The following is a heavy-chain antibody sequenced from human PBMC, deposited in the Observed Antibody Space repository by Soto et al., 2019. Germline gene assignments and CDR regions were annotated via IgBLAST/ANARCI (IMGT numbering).Heavy chain of an antibody. V-gene: IGHV4-39*01. Sequence: PSETLSLTCTVSGGSISSSSYYWGWIRQPPGKGLEWIGSIYYSGSTYYNPSLKSRVTISVDTSKNQFSLKLSSVTAADTAVYYYARQSSRGSKGTFDPWGQGTLVTVSS. CDR3: ARQSSRGSKGTFDP. J-gene: IGHJ5*02. D-gene: IGHD3-22*01. CDR1: GGSISSSSYY. CDR2: IYYSGST.